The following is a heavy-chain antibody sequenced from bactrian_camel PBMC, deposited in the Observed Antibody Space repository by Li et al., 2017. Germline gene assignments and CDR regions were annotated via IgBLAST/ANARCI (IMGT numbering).Heavy chain of an antibody. CDR2: VHSYGGRT. D-gene: IGHD7*01. V-gene: IGHV3S1*01. Sequence: QLVESGGGSVQSGQSLRLSCAASGFAFSSDWMSWVRLLPGKGLEWVSGVHSYGGRTYYADSVKGRFTISRDNAKNILYLQMNSLTPEDTGTYLCAAERSSVAPGCPGGYMDYWGKGTQVTVS. CDR1: GFAFSSDW. J-gene: IGHJ7*01.